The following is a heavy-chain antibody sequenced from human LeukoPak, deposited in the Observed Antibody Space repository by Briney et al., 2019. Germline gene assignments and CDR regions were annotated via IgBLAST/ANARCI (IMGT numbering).Heavy chain of an antibody. Sequence: GGSLRLSCAASGFTFSDYYMSWIRQVPGKGLEWVSYIGLSDSTIYYADSLKGRFAISRDNARNSLYLHMHSLRAEDTAVYYCARLKLGYWYFDLWGRGTLVTVTT. CDR1: GFTFSDYY. V-gene: IGHV3-11*01. J-gene: IGHJ2*01. D-gene: IGHD7-27*01. CDR2: IGLSDSTI. CDR3: ARLKLGYWYFDL.